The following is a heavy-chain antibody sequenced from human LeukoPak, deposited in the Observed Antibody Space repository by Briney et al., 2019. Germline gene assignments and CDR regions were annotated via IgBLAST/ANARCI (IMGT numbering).Heavy chain of an antibody. CDR1: GDSISSSSSY. Sequence: PSETLSLTCTVSGDSISSSSSYWSWIRQPAGKGLEWIGRIYTSGSTNYNPSLKSRVTISVDTSKNQFSLKLSSVTAADTAVYYCARWAYYDSSGYYGVQAFDIWGQGTMVTVSS. V-gene: IGHV4-61*02. D-gene: IGHD3-22*01. J-gene: IGHJ3*02. CDR2: IYTSGST. CDR3: ARWAYYDSSGYYGVQAFDI.